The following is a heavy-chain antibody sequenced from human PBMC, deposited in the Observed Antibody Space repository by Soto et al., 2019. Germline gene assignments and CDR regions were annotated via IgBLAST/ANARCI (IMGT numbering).Heavy chain of an antibody. D-gene: IGHD3-10*01. CDR1: GFTFSSYS. J-gene: IGHJ5*02. CDR2: ISSSSSYI. CDR3: ARDRGTTGDWFDP. V-gene: IGHV3-21*01. Sequence: EVQLVESGGGLVKPGGSLRLSCAASGFTFSSYSMNWVRQAPGKGLEWLSSISSSSSYIYYADSVKGRFTISRDNAKNSLYLQMNSLRAEDTAVYYCARDRGTTGDWFDPWGQGTLVTVSS.